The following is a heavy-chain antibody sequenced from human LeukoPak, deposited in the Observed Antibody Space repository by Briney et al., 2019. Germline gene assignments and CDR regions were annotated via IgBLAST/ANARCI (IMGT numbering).Heavy chain of an antibody. CDR3: ARTWQIYWSEAFEI. CDR2: IYASGST. D-gene: IGHD2-15*01. V-gene: IGHV4-61*02. CDR1: GGSISSGSYY. Sequence: SETLSLTCTVSGGSISSGSYYWSWIRQPAGKGLEWIGRIYASGSTNYNPSLKSRVTISVDTSKNQFSLKLSSVTAADTAVLFCARTWQIYWSEAFEIWGQGTMVTVSS. J-gene: IGHJ3*02.